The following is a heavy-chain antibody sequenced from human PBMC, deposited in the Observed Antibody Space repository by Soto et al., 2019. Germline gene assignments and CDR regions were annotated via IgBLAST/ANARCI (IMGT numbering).Heavy chain of an antibody. D-gene: IGHD6-13*01. CDR2: ISANSGGT. J-gene: IGHJ5*02. V-gene: IGHV1-18*01. Sequence: ASVKVSCKASGYTFTSYGISWVRQAPGQGLEWMGWISANSGGTNYAQKLQGWVTMTTDTSTSTAYMELRSLRSDDTAVYYCAREQLVSWFDPWGQGTLVTVSS. CDR1: GYTFTSYG. CDR3: AREQLVSWFDP.